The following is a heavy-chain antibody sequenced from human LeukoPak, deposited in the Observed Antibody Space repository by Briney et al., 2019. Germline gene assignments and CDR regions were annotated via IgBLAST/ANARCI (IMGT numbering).Heavy chain of an antibody. Sequence: ASVKVSCKASGYTFTSNAMNWVRQAPGQGLEWWGWINTNTGNPTYAQGFTGRFVFSLDTSVSTAYLQISSLKAEDTAVYYCARDKYSSSWLGADYWGQGTLVTVSS. J-gene: IGHJ4*02. CDR1: GYTFTSNA. CDR3: ARDKYSSSWLGADY. D-gene: IGHD6-13*01. V-gene: IGHV7-4-1*02. CDR2: INTNTGNP.